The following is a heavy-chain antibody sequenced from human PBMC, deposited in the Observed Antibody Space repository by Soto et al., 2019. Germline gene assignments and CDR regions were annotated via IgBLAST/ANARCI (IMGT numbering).Heavy chain of an antibody. D-gene: IGHD3-10*01. CDR1: GGSISNYY. CDR3: ARHGPGTGVGSMDV. CDR2: IYFTGST. J-gene: IGHJ6*02. V-gene: IGHV4-59*04. Sequence: SETLSLTCTVSGGSISNYYWGWVRQPPGKGLEWIGNIYFTGSTYYNPSLKSRVTMSVDTSKNQFSLYLSSVTAADTAVYYCARHGPGTGVGSMDVWGQGTTVTDS.